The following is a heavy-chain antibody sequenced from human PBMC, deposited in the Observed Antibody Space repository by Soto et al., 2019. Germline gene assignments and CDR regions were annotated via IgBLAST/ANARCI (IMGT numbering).Heavy chain of an antibody. D-gene: IGHD3-3*01. J-gene: IGHJ4*02. V-gene: IGHV1-2*04. Sequence: QVQLVQSGAEVKKPGASVKVSCKASGYTFTGYYMHWVRQAPGQGLEWMGWINPNSGGTNDAQKFQGWVTMTRDTSISTAYMELSRLRSDDTAVYYCARGDFWSGQYDYWGQGTLVTVSS. CDR2: INPNSGGT. CDR3: ARGDFWSGQYDY. CDR1: GYTFTGYY.